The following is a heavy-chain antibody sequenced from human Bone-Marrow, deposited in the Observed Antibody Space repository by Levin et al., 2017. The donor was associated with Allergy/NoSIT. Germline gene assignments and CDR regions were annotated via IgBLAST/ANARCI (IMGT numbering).Heavy chain of an antibody. CDR1: GFTFNNYA. J-gene: IGHJ4*02. CDR2: ITGSGDNT. Sequence: GGSLRLSCAASGFTFNNYAMSWVRQAPGKGLEWVSTITGSGDNTYSADSVMGRFTISRDNSKNTLYLRVNSLRAEDTAVYYCAKGRYGPDYWGQGTLVTVSS. V-gene: IGHV3-23*01. CDR3: AKGRYGPDY. D-gene: IGHD4-17*01.